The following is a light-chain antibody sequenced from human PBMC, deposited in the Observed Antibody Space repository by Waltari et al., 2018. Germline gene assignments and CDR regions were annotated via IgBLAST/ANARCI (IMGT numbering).Light chain of an antibody. CDR3: SSHAGSWV. J-gene: IGLJ3*02. CDR2: EVS. V-gene: IGLV2-8*01. CDR1: SSAIGDYNF. Sequence: QSALTQPPSASGSPGQSVTISCTGTSSAIGDYNFVSWYQQHPGKAPKVLIYEVSKRPSGVPDRFSGSKSGNTASLTVSGLQAEDEADYYCSSHAGSWVFGGGTKLTVL.